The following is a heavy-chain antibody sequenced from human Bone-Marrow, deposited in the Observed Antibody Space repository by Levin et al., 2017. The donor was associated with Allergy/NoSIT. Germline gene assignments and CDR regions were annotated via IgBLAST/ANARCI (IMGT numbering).Heavy chain of an antibody. D-gene: IGHD2-2*01. V-gene: IGHV3-66*02. CDR3: ARGIVVVPAANGPHAFDI. CDR1: GFTVSSNY. CDR2: IYSGGST. J-gene: IGHJ3*02. Sequence: PGGSLRLSCAASGFTVSSNYMSWVRQAPGKGLEWVSVIYSGGSTYYADSVKGRFTISRDNSKNTLYLQMNSLRAEDTAVYYCARGIVVVPAANGPHAFDIWGQGTMVTVSS.